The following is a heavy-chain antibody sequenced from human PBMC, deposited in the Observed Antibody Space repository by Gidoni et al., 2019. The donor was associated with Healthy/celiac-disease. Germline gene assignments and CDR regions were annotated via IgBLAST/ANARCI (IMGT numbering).Heavy chain of an antibody. V-gene: IGHV4-39*01. J-gene: IGHJ5*02. CDR3: ARHGGHMVRGVIGWFDP. CDR2: IYYSGST. Sequence: QLQLQESGPGLVQPSETLSLTCTVSGGSISSSSYYWGWIRQPPGKGLEWIGSIYYSGSTYYNPSLKSRVTISVDTSKNQFSLKLSSVTAADTAVYYCARHGGHMVRGVIGWFDPWGQGTLVTVSS. D-gene: IGHD3-10*01. CDR1: GGSISSSSYY.